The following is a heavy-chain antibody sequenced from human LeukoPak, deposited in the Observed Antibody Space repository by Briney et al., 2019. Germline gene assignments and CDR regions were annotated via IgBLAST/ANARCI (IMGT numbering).Heavy chain of an antibody. Sequence: EASVKVSCKASGYTFTGYYMHWVRQAPGQGPEWMGWINLNSGGTNYAQKFQGRVTMTRDTSISTAYMELSRLRSDDTAVYYCARSEWFGETIDYYMDVWGKGTTVTISS. J-gene: IGHJ6*03. D-gene: IGHD3-10*01. V-gene: IGHV1-2*02. CDR3: ARSEWFGETIDYYMDV. CDR1: GYTFTGYY. CDR2: INLNSGGT.